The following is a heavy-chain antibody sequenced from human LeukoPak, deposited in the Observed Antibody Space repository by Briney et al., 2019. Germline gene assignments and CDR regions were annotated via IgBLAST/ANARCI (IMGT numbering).Heavy chain of an antibody. V-gene: IGHV3-21*01. CDR1: AFTFSSYS. D-gene: IGHD2-15*01. CDR3: ARSLCSGGSCSVAFDI. CDR2: ISGSSIYI. Sequence: AGGSLRLSCAASAFTFSSYSMSWVRQAPGKGLEWVSIISGSSIYIYYADSLKGRFTISRDNAKNALFLQMNSLRAEDTAVYYCARSLCSGGSCSVAFDIWGRGTMVTVSS. J-gene: IGHJ3*02.